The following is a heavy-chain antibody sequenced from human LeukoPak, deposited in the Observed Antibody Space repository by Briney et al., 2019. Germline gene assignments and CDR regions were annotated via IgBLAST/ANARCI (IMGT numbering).Heavy chain of an antibody. CDR2: IKQDGNEK. J-gene: IGHJ4*02. CDR1: GFSFSTYW. CDR3: ARDTLGEGEDANYAVYYFDY. D-gene: IGHD4/OR15-4a*01. V-gene: IGHV3-7*01. Sequence: GGSLRLSCAASGFSFSTYWMSWVRQAPGKGLEWVANIKQDGNEKYYADSVKGRFTISRDNAKNSLDLQMNSLSAEDTAVYYCARDTLGEGEDANYAVYYFDYWGQGSVVTVSS.